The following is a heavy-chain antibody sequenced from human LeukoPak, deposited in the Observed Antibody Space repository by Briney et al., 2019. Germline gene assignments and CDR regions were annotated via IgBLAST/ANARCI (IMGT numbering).Heavy chain of an antibody. J-gene: IGHJ4*02. CDR3: AKQGWFGELFDY. CDR1: GFTFSNYA. CDR2: VSGSGRNT. D-gene: IGHD3-10*01. Sequence: GGSLRLSCAGSGFTFSNYAMTWVRQAPGKGLEWVSSVSGSGRNTFYPDSVEGRFTISRDNSKNTVYLQMNSLRAEDTAVYYCAKQGWFGELFDYWGQGTLVTVSS. V-gene: IGHV3-23*01.